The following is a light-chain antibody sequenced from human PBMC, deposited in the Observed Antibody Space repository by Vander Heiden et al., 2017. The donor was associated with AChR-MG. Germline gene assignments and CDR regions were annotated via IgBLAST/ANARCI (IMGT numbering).Light chain of an antibody. J-gene: IGLJ2*01. CDR3: QAWDTNGAWV. Sequence: SYEVTQPPSLSVSPGQTATITCAGDKLGGNFACWYQQKPGQSPVLVIYQNTRRPSGIPERFSGSKSGNTVTLTITGTQSMDEADYFCQAWDTNGAWVFGGGTKLTVL. V-gene: IGLV3-1*01. CDR1: KLGGNF. CDR2: QNT.